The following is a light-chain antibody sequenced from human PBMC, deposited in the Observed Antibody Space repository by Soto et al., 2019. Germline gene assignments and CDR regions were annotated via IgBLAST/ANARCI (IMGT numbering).Light chain of an antibody. J-gene: IGLJ2*01. CDR3: ASWDDSLNNVL. CDR1: DSNIGGNV. CDR2: SNY. Sequence: QSALTQPPSLSGTPGQRVTISCSGSDSNIGGNVVSWYQQLPGAAPKLLLFSNYQRPSGVPDRFSGSKSGTSASLAISGLQSEDEGDYYCASWDDSLNNVLFGGGTQLTVL. V-gene: IGLV1-44*01.